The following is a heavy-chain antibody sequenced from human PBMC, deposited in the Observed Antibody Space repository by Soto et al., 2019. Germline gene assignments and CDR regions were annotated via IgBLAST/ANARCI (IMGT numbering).Heavy chain of an antibody. Sequence: QVQLVQSGAEVKKPGSSVKVSCKSSGGTLSSYAISWVRQAPGHGLEWMGGIIPIFGTANYAQKFQGRVTITADESTSTADMELSSLRCEDTAVYYCARYAPYGDHYAFDIWGHGTIFTVSS. V-gene: IGHV1-69*01. CDR1: GGTLSSYA. CDR3: ARYAPYGDHYAFDI. CDR2: IIPIFGTA. J-gene: IGHJ3*02. D-gene: IGHD4-17*01.